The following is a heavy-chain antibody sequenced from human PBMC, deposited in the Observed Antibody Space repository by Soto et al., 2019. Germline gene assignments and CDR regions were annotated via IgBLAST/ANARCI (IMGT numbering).Heavy chain of an antibody. J-gene: IGHJ4*02. Sequence: EMQLLESGGGLVQPGGSLRLSCAASGFTFSNYAMGWVRQPPGKGLEWVSAISGSGRTTYYADSVKGRFTISRDNSKNTLYLQMDSLRAEDTAVYYCAKEPPICGGNCYSLLDYWGQGSLVTVSS. D-gene: IGHD2-21*02. CDR1: GFTFSNYA. CDR2: ISGSGRTT. V-gene: IGHV3-23*01. CDR3: AKEPPICGGNCYSLLDY.